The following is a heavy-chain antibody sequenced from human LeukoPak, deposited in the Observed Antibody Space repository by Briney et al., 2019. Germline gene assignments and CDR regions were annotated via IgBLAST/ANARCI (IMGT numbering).Heavy chain of an antibody. J-gene: IGHJ3*02. CDR3: ARNGSRRTGSGAFDI. CDR2: IYYSGST. CDR1: GGSISSYY. Sequence: SETLSLTCTVSGGSISSYYWSWIRQPPGKGLEWIGYIYYSGSTNYNPSLKSRVTISVDKSKNQFSLKLSSVTAADTAVYYCARNGSRRTGSGAFDIWGQGTMVTVSS. V-gene: IGHV4-59*12.